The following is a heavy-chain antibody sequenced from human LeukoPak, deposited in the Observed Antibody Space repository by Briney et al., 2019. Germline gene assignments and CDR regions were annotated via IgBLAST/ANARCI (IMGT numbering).Heavy chain of an antibody. D-gene: IGHD2-15*01. J-gene: IGHJ3*02. Sequence: PSETLSLTCGVSGGSVINTNWWAWVRQPPGKGLEWIGEVHLDGRTNYNPSLESRLTMSVDVSDNQVSLKLTSVTAADTAVYYCARHENVLGYCSGGSCYDDAFDIWGQGTMVTVSS. CDR2: VHLDGRT. V-gene: IGHV4-4*02. CDR1: GGSVINTNW. CDR3: ARHENVLGYCSGGSCYDDAFDI.